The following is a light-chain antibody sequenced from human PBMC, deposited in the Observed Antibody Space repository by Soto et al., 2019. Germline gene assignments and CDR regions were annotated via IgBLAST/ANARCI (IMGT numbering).Light chain of an antibody. CDR2: SNV. CDR1: SFNIGSNT. Sequence: QSVLTQTPSASAAPGQRVTISCSGSSFNIGSNTASWYQQLPGTAPKLLMYSNVQRPSGVPDRFSGSKSGTSASLAITGLQAEDEADYYCQSYDSSLSGSHYVFGTGTKLTVL. CDR3: QSYDSSLSGSHYV. V-gene: IGLV1-44*01. J-gene: IGLJ1*01.